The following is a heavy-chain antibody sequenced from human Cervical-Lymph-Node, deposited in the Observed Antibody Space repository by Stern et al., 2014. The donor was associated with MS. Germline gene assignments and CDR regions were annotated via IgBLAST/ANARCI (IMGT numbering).Heavy chain of an antibody. CDR2: ISACGDT. CDR1: GDSFTTYA. V-gene: IGHV1-3*01. Sequence: VQLVESGAEVKKPGASVKVSCKTSGDSFTTYAMHWVRQAPGQRLEWLGWISACGDTKYSQKFQDRVTITRDTSASTAYMEVSSLKSEDTAIYYCASAGGWYEPDYWGQGTLVTVSS. J-gene: IGHJ4*02. CDR3: ASAGGWYEPDY. D-gene: IGHD6-19*01.